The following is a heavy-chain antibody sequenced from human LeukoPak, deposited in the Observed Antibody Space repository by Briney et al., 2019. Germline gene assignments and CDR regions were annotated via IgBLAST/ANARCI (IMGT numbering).Heavy chain of an antibody. V-gene: IGHV1-69*05. Sequence: ASVKVSCKASGGTFISYAISWVRQAPGQGLEWMGGIIPIFGTANYAQKLQGRVTMTTDTSTSTAYMELRSLRSEDTAVYYCATGPGYSSGWYRGDYWGQGTLVTVSS. J-gene: IGHJ4*02. D-gene: IGHD6-19*01. CDR3: ATGPGYSSGWYRGDY. CDR1: GGTFISYA. CDR2: IIPIFGTA.